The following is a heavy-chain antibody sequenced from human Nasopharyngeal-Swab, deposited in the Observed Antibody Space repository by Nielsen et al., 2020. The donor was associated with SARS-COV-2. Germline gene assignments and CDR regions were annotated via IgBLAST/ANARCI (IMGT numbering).Heavy chain of an antibody. CDR1: EFTFSSYE. V-gene: IGHV3-48*03. CDR2: ISSSGSTI. J-gene: IGHJ4*02. Sequence: GESLKISCAASEFTFSSYEMNWVRQAPGKGQEWVSYISSSGSTIYYADSVKGRSTISRDNANNSLYLQMNSLRAEDTAVYYCARGGWYYDSSGYYIFDYWGQGTLVTVSS. CDR3: ARGGWYYDSSGYYIFDY. D-gene: IGHD3-22*01.